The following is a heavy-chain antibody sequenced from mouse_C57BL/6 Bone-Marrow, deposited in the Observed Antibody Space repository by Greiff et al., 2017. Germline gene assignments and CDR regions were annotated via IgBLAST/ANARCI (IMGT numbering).Heavy chain of an antibody. J-gene: IGHJ1*03. CDR2: INYDGSST. CDR1: GFTFSDYY. Sequence: EVKLVESEGGLVQPGSSMKLSCTASGFTFSDYYMAWVRQVPEKGLEWVANINYDGSSTYYLDSLKSRFIISRDNAKNILYLQMSSLKSEDTATYYCERDRNYGSSWGDWYFDVWGTGTTVTVSS. V-gene: IGHV5-16*01. D-gene: IGHD1-1*01. CDR3: ERDRNYGSSWGDWYFDV.